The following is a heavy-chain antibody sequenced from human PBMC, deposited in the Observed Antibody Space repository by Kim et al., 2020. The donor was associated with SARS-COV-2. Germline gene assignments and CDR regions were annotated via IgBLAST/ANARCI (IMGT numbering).Heavy chain of an antibody. D-gene: IGHD2-15*01. V-gene: IGHV4-34*01. CDR3: ARGPYCSGGSCYSQDSYYYGMDV. CDR2: INHSGST. Sequence: SETLSLTCAVYGGSFSGYYWSWIRQPPGKGLEWIGEINHSGSTNYNPSLKSRVTISVDTSKNQFSLKLSSVTAADTAVYYCARGPYCSGGSCYSQDSYYYGMDVWGQGTTVTVSS. CDR1: GGSFSGYY. J-gene: IGHJ6*02.